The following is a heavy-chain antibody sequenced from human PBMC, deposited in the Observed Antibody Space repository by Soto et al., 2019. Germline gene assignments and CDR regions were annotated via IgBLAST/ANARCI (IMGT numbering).Heavy chain of an antibody. CDR2: IYYSGST. Sequence: SETLSLTCTVSGGSISSSSYYWGWIRQPPGKGLEWIGSIYYSGSTYYNPSLKSRVTISVDTSKNQFSLKLSSVTAADTAVYYCARLRSNYYYYGMDVWGQGTTVTVSS. V-gene: IGHV4-39*01. J-gene: IGHJ6*02. D-gene: IGHD3-3*01. CDR3: ARLRSNYYYYGMDV. CDR1: GGSISSSSYY.